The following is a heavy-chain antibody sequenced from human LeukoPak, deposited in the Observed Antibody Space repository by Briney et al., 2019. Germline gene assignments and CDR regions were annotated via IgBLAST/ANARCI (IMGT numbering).Heavy chain of an antibody. CDR2: IYSGGGT. CDR3: ARDLYSTGFFDY. V-gene: IGHV3-53*01. CDR1: GFTVSSNY. D-gene: IGHD2-15*01. J-gene: IGHJ4*02. Sequence: GGSLRLSGAASGFTVSSNYMSWVRQAPGKGLEWVSVIYSGGGTYYADSVKGRFTISRDNSKNTQYLQMNSLRAEDTAMYYCARDLYSTGFFDYWGQGTLVTVSS.